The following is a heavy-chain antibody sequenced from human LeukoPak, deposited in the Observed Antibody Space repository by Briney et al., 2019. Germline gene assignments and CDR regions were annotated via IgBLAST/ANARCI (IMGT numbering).Heavy chain of an antibody. CDR3: ARAIFKGAFSFVYYYYMDV. CDR2: INPNSGGT. V-gene: IGHV1-2*02. J-gene: IGHJ6*03. CDR1: GYTFTGYY. D-gene: IGHD3-3*02. Sequence: GASVKVSCKASGYTFTGYYMHWVRQAPGQGLEWMGWINPNSGGTNYAQKFQGRVTMTRDTSISTAYMELSRLRSDDTAVYYCARAIFKGAFSFVYYYYMDVWGKGTTVTISS.